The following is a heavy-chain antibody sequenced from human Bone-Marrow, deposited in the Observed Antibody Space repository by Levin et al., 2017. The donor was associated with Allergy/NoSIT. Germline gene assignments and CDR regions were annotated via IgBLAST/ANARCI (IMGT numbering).Heavy chain of an antibody. J-gene: IGHJ6*02. CDR2: FSFLFFS. Sequence: LSLTCIVSGGSINTYYWSWIRQSPGRGLEWLFPFSFLFFSPSPPSLPSRVTISLDTSSNVFSLTLTSLSPADTAVYYCARNSRNHYYYGMDFWGRGTTVTVSS. CDR3: ARNSRNHYYYGMDF. D-gene: IGHD4-11*01. V-gene: IGHV4-59*01. CDR1: GGSINTYY.